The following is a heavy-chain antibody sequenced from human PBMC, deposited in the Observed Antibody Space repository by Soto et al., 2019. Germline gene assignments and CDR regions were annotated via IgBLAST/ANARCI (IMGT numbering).Heavy chain of an antibody. CDR3: ARDGPSSSWYRNAFDI. J-gene: IGHJ3*02. Sequence: ASVKVSCKASGYTFTSYGISWLRQAPGQGLEWMGWISAYNGNTNYAQKLQGRVTMTTGTSTSTAYMELRSLRSDDTAVYYCARDGPSSSWYRNAFDIWGQGTMVTVSS. V-gene: IGHV1-18*01. CDR1: GYTFTSYG. CDR2: ISAYNGNT. D-gene: IGHD6-13*01.